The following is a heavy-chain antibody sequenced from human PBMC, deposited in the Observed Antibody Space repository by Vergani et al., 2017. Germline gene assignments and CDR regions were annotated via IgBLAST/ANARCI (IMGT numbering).Heavy chain of an antibody. Sequence: QVQLVQCGAEVKKLGSSVKVSCKASGDTFSSYAINWVRQAPGQGLEWMGRIIPLFSSADYLQKFQGRVTFTADDSTTTAYMELSSLKSDDTAVDYCASSLWFAPFDHWGQGTLVTVSS. CDR3: ASSLWFAPFDH. D-gene: IGHD3-10*01. J-gene: IGHJ4*02. CDR1: GDTFSSYA. V-gene: IGHV1-69*13. CDR2: IIPLFSSA.